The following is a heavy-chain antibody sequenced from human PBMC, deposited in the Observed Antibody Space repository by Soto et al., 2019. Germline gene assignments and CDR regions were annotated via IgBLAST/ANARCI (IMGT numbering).Heavy chain of an antibody. D-gene: IGHD6-13*01. J-gene: IGHJ5*02. Sequence: SETLSLTCTVSGGSVSSGSYYWSWIRQPPGKGLEWIGYIYYSGSTNYNPSLKSRVTISVDTSKNQFSLKLSSVTAADTAVYFCSLKYSSSWYAWFDPCGQGTLVTVSA. CDR3: SLKYSSSWYAWFDP. CDR2: IYYSGST. V-gene: IGHV4-61*01. CDR1: GGSVSSGSYY.